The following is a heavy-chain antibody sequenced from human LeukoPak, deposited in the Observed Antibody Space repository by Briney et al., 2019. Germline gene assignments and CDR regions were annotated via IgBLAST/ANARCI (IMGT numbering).Heavy chain of an antibody. Sequence: SETLSLTCTVSGGSISSYYWSWIRQPPGKGLEWIGYIYTSGSTNYNPSLKSRVTISVDTSKNQFSLKLSSVTAADTAVYYCARHGLERRKDWFDPWGQGTLVAVSS. J-gene: IGHJ5*02. CDR2: IYTSGST. CDR3: ARHGLERRKDWFDP. CDR1: GGSISSYY. D-gene: IGHD1-1*01. V-gene: IGHV4-4*09.